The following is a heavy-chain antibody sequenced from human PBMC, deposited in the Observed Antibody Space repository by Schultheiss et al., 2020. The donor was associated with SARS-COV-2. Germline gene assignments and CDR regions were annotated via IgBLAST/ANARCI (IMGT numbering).Heavy chain of an antibody. D-gene: IGHD3-3*01. Sequence: GSLRLSCAVYGGSFSGYFWTWIRQSPGKGLEWIGEVNHSGNTNYNPSLKSRVTISVDTSKHQFSLRLRSATAADTALYYCASGVYRFLEWQERDYWGQGTLVTVSS. V-gene: IGHV4-34*01. J-gene: IGHJ4*02. CDR2: VNHSGNT. CDR1: GGSFSGYF. CDR3: ASGVYRFLEWQERDY.